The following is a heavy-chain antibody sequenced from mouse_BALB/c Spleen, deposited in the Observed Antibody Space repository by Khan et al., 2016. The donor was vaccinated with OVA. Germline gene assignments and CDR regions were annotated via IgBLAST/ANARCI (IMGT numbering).Heavy chain of an antibody. D-gene: IGHD1-1*02. Sequence: QVQLKQSGAELVKPGASVKLSCKASGYTFTNYDSNWVRLRPEQGLEWIGWIFPGDGSAKYNEKFKGKATLTTDKSSSTAYMQLSRLTSEDSAVYFLARHYYGGVLYWYFDVWGAGTAVTVSS. CDR3: ARHYYGGVLYWYFDV. CDR2: IFPGDGSA. J-gene: IGHJ1*01. CDR1: GYTFTNYD. V-gene: IGHV1-85*01.